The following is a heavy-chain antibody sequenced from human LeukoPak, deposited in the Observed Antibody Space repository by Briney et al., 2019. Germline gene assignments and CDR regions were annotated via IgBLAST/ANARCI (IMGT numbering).Heavy chain of an antibody. V-gene: IGHV3-30-3*01. Sequence: PGGFLRLSCAASGYTFSSYAMHWVRQAPGKGLEWVAVISYDGSNKYYADSVKGRFTISRDNSKNTLYLQMNSLRAEDTAVYYCARDAIPSGSYYTSGYYFDYWGQGTLVTVSS. CDR2: ISYDGSNK. CDR3: ARDAIPSGSYYTSGYYFDY. CDR1: GYTFSSYA. J-gene: IGHJ4*02. D-gene: IGHD1-26*01.